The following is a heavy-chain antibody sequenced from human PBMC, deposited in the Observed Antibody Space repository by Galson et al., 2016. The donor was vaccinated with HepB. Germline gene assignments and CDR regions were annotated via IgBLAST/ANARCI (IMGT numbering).Heavy chain of an antibody. V-gene: IGHV3-73*01. CDR3: ARKGFAVAGYYFDY. J-gene: IGHJ4*02. Sequence: SLRLSCAASGFTFSNAWMNWVRQAPGKGLEWVGRIRSKVNNYATAYGASVKGRFTISSDDSENMAYLQMNSLKPEDTAVYYCARKGFAVAGYYFDYWGRGTLVTVSS. CDR1: GFTFSNAW. CDR2: IRSKVNNYAT. D-gene: IGHD6-19*01.